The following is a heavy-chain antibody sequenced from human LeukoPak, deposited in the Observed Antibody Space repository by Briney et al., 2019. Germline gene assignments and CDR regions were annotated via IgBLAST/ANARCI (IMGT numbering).Heavy chain of an antibody. J-gene: IGHJ4*02. V-gene: IGHV3-30*18. Sequence: GGSLRLSCAASGFTFSSYGMHWVRQVPGKGLGWMALISYDGSNKYYADSVKGRFIISRDNSKNTLYLQMNSLRAEDTAVYYCAKVGLTVTTILDYFDYWGQGTLVTVSS. CDR3: AKVGLTVTTILDYFDY. CDR2: ISYDGSNK. D-gene: IGHD4-11*01. CDR1: GFTFSSYG.